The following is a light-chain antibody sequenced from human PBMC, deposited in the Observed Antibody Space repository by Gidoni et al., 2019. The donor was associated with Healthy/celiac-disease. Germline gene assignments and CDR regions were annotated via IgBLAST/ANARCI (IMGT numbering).Light chain of an antibody. J-gene: IGKJ4*01. V-gene: IGKV1-33*01. Sequence: DIQMPQSPSSLSASVGDRVTITCQASQDISNYLNWYQQKPGKAPKLLMYDASNLETGVPSRFSGSGSGTDVTFTISSLQPEDIATYYCQQYDNLPPLTFGGGTKVEIK. CDR1: QDISNY. CDR3: QQYDNLPPLT. CDR2: DAS.